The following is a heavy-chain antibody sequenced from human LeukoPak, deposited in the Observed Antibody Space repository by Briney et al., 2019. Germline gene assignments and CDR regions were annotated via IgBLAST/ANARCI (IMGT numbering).Heavy chain of an antibody. CDR2: IYPGDSDT. CDR3: ARLLYYYDSTGYYRILYGMDV. D-gene: IGHD3-22*01. CDR1: EYSFTDYW. Sequence: GESLKISCKGSEYSFTDYWIAWVRPMPGKGLEWMGTIYPGDSDTRYSPSLQGQVTISADKSISTAYLQWNSLKAPDTAMYYCARLLYYYDSTGYYRILYGMDVWGQGTTVIVSS. V-gene: IGHV5-51*01. J-gene: IGHJ6*02.